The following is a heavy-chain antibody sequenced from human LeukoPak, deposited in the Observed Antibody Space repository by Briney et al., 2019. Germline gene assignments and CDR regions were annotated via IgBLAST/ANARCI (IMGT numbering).Heavy chain of an antibody. J-gene: IGHJ4*02. V-gene: IGHV1-2*02. CDR2: INPNSGGT. D-gene: IGHD6-6*01. Sequence: ASVKVSCKASGYTFTGYYMHWVRQAPGQGLEWMRWINPNSGGTNYAQKFQGRVTMTRGTSISTAYMELSRLRSDDTAVYYCARGPRRAIAARRYITDYWGQGTLVTVSS. CDR1: GYTFTGYY. CDR3: ARGPRRAIAARRYITDY.